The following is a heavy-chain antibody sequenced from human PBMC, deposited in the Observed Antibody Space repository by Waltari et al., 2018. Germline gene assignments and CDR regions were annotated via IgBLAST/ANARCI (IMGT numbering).Heavy chain of an antibody. J-gene: IGHJ6*02. CDR1: GGTFNSFA. Sequence: QLVQSGAEVKKPGSSVIVSCKASGGTFNSFAPSSGRQAPRQGLEWMGGIIPRFNTPTYARKFQGRLTVTADESTSTAYMELNSLRSEDSALYYCATRIPSDHSGSFYYYGMDVWGQGTTVTVSS. CDR2: IIPRFNTP. CDR3: ATRIPSDHSGSFYYYGMDV. V-gene: IGHV1-69*13. D-gene: IGHD6-6*01.